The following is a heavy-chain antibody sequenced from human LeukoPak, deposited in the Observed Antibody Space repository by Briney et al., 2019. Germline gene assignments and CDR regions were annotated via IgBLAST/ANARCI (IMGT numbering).Heavy chain of an antibody. J-gene: IGHJ4*02. CDR1: GFTFSSYA. CDR3: ARVFLERLTSGYFDN. D-gene: IGHD3-3*01. Sequence: GGSLRLSCAASGFTFSSYAMHWVRQAPGKGLEWVAVISYDGSNKYYADSVKGRFTISIDNPKNTLYLQMNSLRDDDTAVYYCARVFLERLTSGYFDNWGQGTLVTVSP. V-gene: IGHV3-30-3*01. CDR2: ISYDGSNK.